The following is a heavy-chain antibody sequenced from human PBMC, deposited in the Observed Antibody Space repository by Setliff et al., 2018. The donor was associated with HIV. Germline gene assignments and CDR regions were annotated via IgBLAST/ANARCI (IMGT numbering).Heavy chain of an antibody. V-gene: IGHV1-18*01. J-gene: IGHJ4*02. CDR3: ARFPNPSQIVVVMPPDY. CDR1: GYSFTSYG. D-gene: IGHD3-22*01. Sequence: ASVKVSCKAPGYSFTSYGISWVRQAPGQGLEWMGWISAYNGNKNYAQKIQDRLTMTTDTSTSTAYMELRSLRSDDTAVYYCARFPNPSQIVVVMPPDYWGQGTLVTVSS. CDR2: ISAYNGNK.